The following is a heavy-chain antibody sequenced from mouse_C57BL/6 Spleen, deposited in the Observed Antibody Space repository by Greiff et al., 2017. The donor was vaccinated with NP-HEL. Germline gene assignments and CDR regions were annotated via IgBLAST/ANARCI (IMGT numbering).Heavy chain of an antibody. CDR3: ARAGGNYDYYAMDY. V-gene: IGHV5-17*01. CDR2: ISSGSSTI. D-gene: IGHD1-1*02. Sequence: EVKLMESGGGLVKPGGSLKLSCAASGFTFSDYGMHWVRQAPEKGLEWVAYISSGSSTIYYADTVKGRFTISRDNAKNNLFLQMTSLRSEDSAMYYCARAGGNYDYYAMDYWGQGTSVTVSS. CDR1: GFTFSDYG. J-gene: IGHJ4*01.